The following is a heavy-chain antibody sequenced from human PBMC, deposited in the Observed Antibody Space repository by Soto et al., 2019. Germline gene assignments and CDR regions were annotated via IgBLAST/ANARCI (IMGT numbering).Heavy chain of an antibody. Sequence: QVQLQQWGAGLLKPSETLSLTCAVYGGSFSGYYWSWIRQPQGKGLEWIGEINHSGSTNYNPSLKSRVTISVDTSKHQFSLKLSSVTAADTAVYYCARGVVANSKRYGMDVWGQGTTVTVSS. J-gene: IGHJ6*02. D-gene: IGHD2-15*01. CDR2: INHSGST. V-gene: IGHV4-34*01. CDR1: GGSFSGYY. CDR3: ARGVVANSKRYGMDV.